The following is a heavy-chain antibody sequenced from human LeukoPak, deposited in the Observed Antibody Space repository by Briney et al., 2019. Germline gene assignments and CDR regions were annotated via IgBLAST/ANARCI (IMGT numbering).Heavy chain of an antibody. CDR2: ISSSSSTI. Sequence: HSGGSLRLSCAASGFTSSSYSMNWVRQAPGKGLECISYISSSSSTIYYADSVKGRFTISRDNAKNSLYLQMNSLRAEDTAVYYCASPVYSGSYPPDYWGQGTLVTVSS. D-gene: IGHD1-26*01. V-gene: IGHV3-48*01. J-gene: IGHJ4*02. CDR1: GFTSSSYS. CDR3: ASPVYSGSYPPDY.